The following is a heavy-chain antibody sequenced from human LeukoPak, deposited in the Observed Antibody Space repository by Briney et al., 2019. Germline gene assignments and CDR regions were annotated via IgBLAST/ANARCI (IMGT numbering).Heavy chain of an antibody. Sequence: ASVKVSCKASGYTFTSYGISWVRQAPGQGLEWMGWISAYNGNTNYAQKLQGRVTMTTDTPTSTAYMELRSLRSDDTAVYYCARDRGIVATRNYYYYYGMDVWGQGTTVTVS. D-gene: IGHD5-12*01. CDR2: ISAYNGNT. CDR3: ARDRGIVATRNYYYYYGMDV. J-gene: IGHJ6*02. V-gene: IGHV1-18*01. CDR1: GYTFTSYG.